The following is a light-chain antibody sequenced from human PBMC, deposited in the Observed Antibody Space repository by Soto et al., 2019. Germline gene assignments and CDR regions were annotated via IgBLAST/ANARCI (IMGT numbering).Light chain of an antibody. V-gene: IGKV3-20*01. J-gene: IGKJ2*01. CDR1: QSVSSSD. CDR2: SAS. CDR3: QQYDT. Sequence: IVLTQSPGTLSLSPGERATLSCRASQSVSSSDLAWYQQKPGQAPRLLIYSASRMATGIPDRFSGSGSGTDFTLTISRLEPEDFAVYYCQQYDTFGQGTKVEIK.